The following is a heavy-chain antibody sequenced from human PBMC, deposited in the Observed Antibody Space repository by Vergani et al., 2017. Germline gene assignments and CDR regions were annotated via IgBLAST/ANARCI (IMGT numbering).Heavy chain of an antibody. J-gene: IGHJ6*03. D-gene: IGHD4-11*01. CDR3: VYRKTECVTTGCFDPFYYYYYMDV. Sequence: QVTLKESGPTLVKPTQTLTLSCTSSGFSLNTRGVSVAWIPPPPGKALVWLALIYCNDDQHYSPSLNNSVTITKDTSKNQVVLTMTNMDYVDTGTYYCVYRKTECVTTGCFDPFYYYYYMDVWGKGTTVTVSS. CDR1: GFSLNTRGVS. V-gene: IGHV2-5*04. CDR2: IYCNDDQ.